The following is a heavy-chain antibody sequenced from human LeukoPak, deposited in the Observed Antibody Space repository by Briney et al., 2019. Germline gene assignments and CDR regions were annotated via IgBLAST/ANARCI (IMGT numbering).Heavy chain of an antibody. Sequence: GESLKISCEGSGYSFTSFWIGWVRQMPGKGLEWMGIIYPGDSDTRYSPSFQGQVTISADKSISTAYLQWSSLKASDTAMYYCARHDKYGYSSGLVVMDFDYWGQGTLVTVSS. J-gene: IGHJ4*02. CDR2: IYPGDSDT. CDR3: ARHDKYGYSSGLVVMDFDY. V-gene: IGHV5-51*01. D-gene: IGHD6-19*01. CDR1: GYSFTSFW.